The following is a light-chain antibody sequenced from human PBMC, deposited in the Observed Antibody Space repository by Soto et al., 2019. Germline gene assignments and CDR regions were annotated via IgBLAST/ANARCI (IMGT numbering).Light chain of an antibody. V-gene: IGLV2-14*01. CDR2: DVS. J-gene: IGLJ2*01. Sequence: QSALTQPASVSGSPGQSSTISCTGTTSDVGGYNYVSWYQQHPGKAPKLMIYDVSNRPSGVSNRFSGSKSGNTASLTISGLQGEDEADYYCRSYTGSSTLVVFGGGTKLTVL. CDR3: RSYTGSSTLVV. CDR1: TSDVGGYNY.